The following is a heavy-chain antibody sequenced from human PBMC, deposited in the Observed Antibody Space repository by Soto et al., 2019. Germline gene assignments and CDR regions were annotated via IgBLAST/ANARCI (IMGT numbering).Heavy chain of an antibody. Sequence: LRLSCAASVFTFSSYSMNWVRQAPGKGLEWVAAIWDDGRRKDYADSVKDRLFISRDNSKNTLYLQLDSLRPEDTAVYYCATWQGSLNFHYWGQGTLVTVSS. CDR1: VFTFSSYS. CDR2: IWDDGRRK. J-gene: IGHJ4*02. CDR3: ATWQGSLNFHY. V-gene: IGHV3-33*08.